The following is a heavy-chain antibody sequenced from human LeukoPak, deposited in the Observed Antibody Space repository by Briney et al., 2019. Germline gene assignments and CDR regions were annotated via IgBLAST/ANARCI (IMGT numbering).Heavy chain of an antibody. CDR3: ARDRYYDILTGYYDY. D-gene: IGHD3-9*01. CDR2: ISYDGSNK. CDR1: GFTFSSYA. Sequence: GGSLRLSCAASGFTFSSYAMHWVRQAPGEGLEWVAVISYDGSNKYYADSVKGRFTISRDNSKNTLYLQMNSLRAEDTAVYYCARDRYYDILTGYYDYWGQGTLVTVSS. J-gene: IGHJ4*02. V-gene: IGHV3-30-3*01.